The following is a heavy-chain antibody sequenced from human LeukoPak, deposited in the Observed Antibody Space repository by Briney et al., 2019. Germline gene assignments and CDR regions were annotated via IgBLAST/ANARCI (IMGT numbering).Heavy chain of an antibody. CDR2: ISWDGGIT. CDR1: GFTFDDYT. V-gene: IGHV3-43*01. Sequence: GGSLRLSCAASGFTFDDYTMHRVRQAPGKGLQWVSLISWDGGITYYEDSVRGRFTISRDNNKRSLFLQMNSLRVEDTAFYYCAIMAVAANVDFWGQGTLVTVSS. D-gene: IGHD6-19*01. CDR3: AIMAVAANVDF. J-gene: IGHJ4*02.